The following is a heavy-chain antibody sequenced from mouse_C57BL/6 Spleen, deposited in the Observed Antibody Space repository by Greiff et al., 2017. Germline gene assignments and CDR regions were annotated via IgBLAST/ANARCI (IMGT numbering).Heavy chain of an antibody. J-gene: IGHJ4*01. CDR2: IYPGSGST. CDR1: GYTFTSYW. D-gene: IGHD1-1*01. Sequence: VQLQQSGAELVKPGASVKMSCKASGYTFTSYWITWVKQRPGQGLEWIGDIYPGSGSTNYNEKFKSKATLTVDTSSSTAYMQLSSLTSEDSAVYYCARKLRHFYAMDYWGQGTSVTVSS. V-gene: IGHV1-55*01. CDR3: ARKLRHFYAMDY.